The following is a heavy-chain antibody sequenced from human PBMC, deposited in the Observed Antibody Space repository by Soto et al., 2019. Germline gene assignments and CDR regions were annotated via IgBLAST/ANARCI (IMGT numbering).Heavy chain of an antibody. CDR3: ARLPIRFLEWPPTVYYYYGMDV. D-gene: IGHD3-3*01. CDR1: GGSFSGYY. Sequence: SETLSLTCAVYGGSFSGYYWSWIRQPPGKGLEWIGEINHSGSTNYNPSLKSRVTISVDTSKNQFSLKLSSVTAADTAVYYCARLPIRFLEWPPTVYYYYGMDVWGQGTTVTVS. J-gene: IGHJ6*02. CDR2: INHSGST. V-gene: IGHV4-34*01.